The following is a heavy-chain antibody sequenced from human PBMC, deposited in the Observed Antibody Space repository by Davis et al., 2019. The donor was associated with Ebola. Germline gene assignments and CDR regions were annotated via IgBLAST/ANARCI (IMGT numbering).Heavy chain of an antibody. J-gene: IGHJ6*02. D-gene: IGHD3-3*01. CDR2: ISGSGGNT. Sequence: GGSLRLSCAASGFTFSSYAMSWVRQAPGKGLEWVSAISGSGGNTYYADSVKGRFTISRDNSKNTLYLQMNSLRAEDTAVYYCAKELRFLEWFDRDYYYGMDVWGQGTTVTVSS. CDR1: GFTFSSYA. V-gene: IGHV3-23*01. CDR3: AKELRFLEWFDRDYYYGMDV.